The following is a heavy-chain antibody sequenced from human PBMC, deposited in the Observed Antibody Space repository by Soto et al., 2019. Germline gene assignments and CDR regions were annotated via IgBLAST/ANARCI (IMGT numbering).Heavy chain of an antibody. J-gene: IGHJ4*02. CDR1: GFTFSSYG. CDR3: AKDSSDYYYDSSGYYPGYFDY. Sequence: GGSLRLSCAASGFTFSSYGMHWVLQAPCKGLEWVAVISYDGSNKYYADSVKGRFTISRDNSKNTLYLQMNSLRAEDTAVYYCAKDSSDYYYDSSGYYPGYFDYWGQGTLVTVSS. D-gene: IGHD3-22*01. V-gene: IGHV3-30*18. CDR2: ISYDGSNK.